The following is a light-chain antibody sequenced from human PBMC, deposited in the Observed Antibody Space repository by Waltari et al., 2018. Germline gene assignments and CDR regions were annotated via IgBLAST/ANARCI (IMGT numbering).Light chain of an antibody. J-gene: IGLJ2*01. V-gene: IGLV3-19*01. Sequence: SSELTQDPAVSVAMGQTVRITCQGDSLRSYYASWYPQRPGQAPRLVMYDKNNRPSGVPDRFSGSSSHNTASLTITGAQAEDEASYYCYSRDASGVGGSFGGGTKLTVL. CDR1: SLRSYY. CDR2: DKN. CDR3: YSRDASGVGGS.